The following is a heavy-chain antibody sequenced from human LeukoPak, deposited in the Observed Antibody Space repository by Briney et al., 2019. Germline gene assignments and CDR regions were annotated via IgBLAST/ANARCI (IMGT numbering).Heavy chain of an antibody. D-gene: IGHD3-3*01. CDR3: ARHPYYDFWSGYWYYGMDV. CDR2: INGGSTTI. CDR1: GFIFSTYS. V-gene: IGHV3-48*01. J-gene: IGHJ6*02. Sequence: GGSLRLSCAASGFIFSTYSVNWVRQAPGEGLEWISYINGGSTTISYADSVNGRFTVSRDNAKNSLYLQMNSLRAEDTAVYYCARHPYYDFWSGYWYYGMDVWGQGTTVTVSS.